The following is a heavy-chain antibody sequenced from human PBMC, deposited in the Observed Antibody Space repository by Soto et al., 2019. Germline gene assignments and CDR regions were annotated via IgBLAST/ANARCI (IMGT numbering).Heavy chain of an antibody. CDR2: ISSSGSTI. V-gene: IGHV3-48*03. Sequence: PGGSLRLSCAASGFTFSSYEMNWVRQAPGKGLEWVSYISSSGSTIYYADSVKGRFTISRDNAKNSLYLQMNGLRAEDTAVYYCARDHKGGYYYYGMDVWGQGTTVTVSS. CDR1: GFTFSSYE. CDR3: ARDHKGGYYYYGMDV. J-gene: IGHJ6*02.